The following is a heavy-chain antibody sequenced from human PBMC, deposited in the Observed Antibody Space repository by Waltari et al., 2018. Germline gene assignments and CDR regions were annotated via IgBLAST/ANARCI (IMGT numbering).Heavy chain of an antibody. Sequence: QVQLVQSGAEVKKPGSSVQVSCKASGGTFSSYAISWVRQAPGQGLEWMGGIIPNFGTANYAQKFQGRVTITADESTSTAYMELSSLRSEDTAVYYCARSTGSYNYYYYGMDVWGQGTTVTVSS. V-gene: IGHV1-69*13. CDR1: GGTFSSYA. CDR2: IIPNFGTA. D-gene: IGHD3-10*01. J-gene: IGHJ6*02. CDR3: ARSTGSYNYYYYGMDV.